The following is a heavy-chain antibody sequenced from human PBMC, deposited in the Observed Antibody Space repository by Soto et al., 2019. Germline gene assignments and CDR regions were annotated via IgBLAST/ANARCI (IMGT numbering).Heavy chain of an antibody. CDR2: ISGGGDTT. J-gene: IGHJ4*02. CDR3: AKGRGGSGSLAHRVDF. Sequence: EVQLLEFGGGLVQPGGSLRLSCAAPGFTFNNYAMTWVRQAPGKGLEWVSAISGGGDTTSSADSVKGRFTVYRDGSKNMLYLQMSSLRAEDTALYYCAKGRGGSGSLAHRVDFWGQGTLVTVSS. V-gene: IGHV3-23*01. D-gene: IGHD3-10*01. CDR1: GFTFNNYA.